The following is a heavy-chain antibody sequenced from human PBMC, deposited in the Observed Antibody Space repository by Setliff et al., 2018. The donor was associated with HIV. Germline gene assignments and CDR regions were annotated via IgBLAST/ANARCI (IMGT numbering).Heavy chain of an antibody. V-gene: IGHV4-34*01. J-gene: IGHJ4*02. Sequence: PSETLSLTCAVYGGSFSGHYWNWVRQPPGKGLEWIGEINHSGSTNYNPSLKSRVTISVDTSKNQFSLKLSSVTAADTAVFYCARLTTTYYYDSSAYYHPVWGQGTLVTVSS. D-gene: IGHD3-22*01. CDR1: GGSFSGHY. CDR2: INHSGST. CDR3: ARLTTTYYYDSSAYYHPV.